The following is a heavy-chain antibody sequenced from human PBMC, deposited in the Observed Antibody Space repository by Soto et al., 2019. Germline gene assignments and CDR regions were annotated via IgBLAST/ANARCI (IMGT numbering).Heavy chain of an antibody. J-gene: IGHJ6*03. V-gene: IGHV1-24*01. CDR2: FDPEDGET. CDR1: GYTLTELS. D-gene: IGHD6-13*01. Sequence: ASVKVSCKVSGYTLTELSMHWVRQAPGKGLEWMGGFDPEDGETIYAQKFQGRVTMTEDTSTDTAYMELSSLRSEDTAVYYCATLPRFIAAASYYYMDVWGKGTTVTVS. CDR3: ATLPRFIAAASYYYMDV.